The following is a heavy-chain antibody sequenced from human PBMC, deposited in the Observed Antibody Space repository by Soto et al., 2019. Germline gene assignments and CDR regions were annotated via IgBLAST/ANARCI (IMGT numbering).Heavy chain of an antibody. J-gene: IGHJ6*02. CDR2: IIPIFGTA. CDR3: ARSVPIAAAHYYYYGMDA. Sequence: SVKVSCKASGGTFSSYAISWVRQAPGQGLEWMGGIIPIFGTANYAQKFQGRVTITADKSTSTAYMELSSLRSEDTAVYYCARSVPIAAAHYYYYGMDAWGQGTTVTVYS. CDR1: GGTFSSYA. D-gene: IGHD6-13*01. V-gene: IGHV1-69*06.